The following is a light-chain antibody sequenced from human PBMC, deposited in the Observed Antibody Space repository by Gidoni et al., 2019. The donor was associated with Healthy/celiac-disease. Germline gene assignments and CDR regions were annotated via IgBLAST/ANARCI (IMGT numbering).Light chain of an antibody. CDR2: DVS. V-gene: IGLV2-14*01. CDR1: SRDVGGYNY. CDR3: SSYTSSSTLV. Sequence: QSALTQPASVSGSPGQSITISCTGTSRDVGGYNYVSWYQQHPGKAPKLMIYDVSTRPSGVSNRFSGSKSGNTASLTISGLQAEDGADYYCSSYTSSSTLVFGGGTKLTVL. J-gene: IGLJ2*01.